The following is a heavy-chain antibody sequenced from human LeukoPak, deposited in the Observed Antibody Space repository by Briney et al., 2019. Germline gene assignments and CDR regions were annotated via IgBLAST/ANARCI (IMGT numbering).Heavy chain of an antibody. CDR1: RVSIRRSGFY. D-gene: IGHD6-13*01. J-gene: IGHJ4*02. V-gene: IGHV4-31*03. Sequence: TLSLTCTVSRVSIRRSGFYWSGIPQLSGKVLECSGSTSYSGTTYYNPSLTSRVTISLDTSENQFCLKMSCVTAADTAVYYCAKGRPADGTYFFDSWGQGILVTVSS. CDR3: AKGRPADGTYFFDS. CDR2: TSYSGTT.